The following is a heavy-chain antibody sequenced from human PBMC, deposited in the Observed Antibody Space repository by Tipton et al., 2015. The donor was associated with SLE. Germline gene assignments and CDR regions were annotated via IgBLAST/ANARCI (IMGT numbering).Heavy chain of an antibody. CDR1: GGSFSGYY. CDR3: AGDRAQSTDAFDI. Sequence: TLSLTCAVYGGSFSGYYWSWIRQPPGKGLEWIGEINHSGSTNYNPSLKSRVTISVDTSKNQFSLKLSSVTAADTAVYYCAGDRAQSTDAFDIWGQGTMVTVSS. D-gene: IGHD3-10*01. J-gene: IGHJ3*02. CDR2: INHSGST. V-gene: IGHV4-34*01.